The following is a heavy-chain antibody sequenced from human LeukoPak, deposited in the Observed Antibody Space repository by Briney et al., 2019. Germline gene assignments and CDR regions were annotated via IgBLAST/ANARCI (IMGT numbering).Heavy chain of an antibody. Sequence: ASVKVSCKASGYTFSSNDINWVRQATGQGLEWMGWINANSGGTNYAQKFQGRVTVTRDTSISTAYMELSRLRSDDTAVYYCARGCGDCYSDLDYWGQGTLVTVSS. J-gene: IGHJ4*02. V-gene: IGHV1-2*02. CDR1: GYTFSSND. CDR2: INANSGGT. D-gene: IGHD2-21*02. CDR3: ARGCGDCYSDLDY.